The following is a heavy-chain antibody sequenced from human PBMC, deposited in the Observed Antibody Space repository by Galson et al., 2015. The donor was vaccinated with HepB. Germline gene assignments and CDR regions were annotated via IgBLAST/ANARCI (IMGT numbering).Heavy chain of an antibody. CDR2: INSDGSST. D-gene: IGHD2-2*01. J-gene: IGHJ4*02. CDR3: ARTGYCSSPGCCRNFDY. V-gene: IGHV3-74*01. CDR1: GFTFSSYW. Sequence: SLRLSCAASGFTFSSYWMHWVRQAPGKGLVWVSRINSDGSSTNYADSVKGRLTIFRDNAKNTLYLQMNSLRAEDTAVYYCARTGYCSSPGCCRNFDYWGQGALVTVSS.